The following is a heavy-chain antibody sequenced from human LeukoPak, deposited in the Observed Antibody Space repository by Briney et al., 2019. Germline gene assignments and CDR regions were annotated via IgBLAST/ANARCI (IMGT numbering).Heavy chain of an antibody. V-gene: IGHV4-39*01. D-gene: IGHD3-9*01. CDR3: ARHGDYDVLTAYFDY. CDR1: GGSISSNRHY. CDR2: IYYSGST. J-gene: IGHJ4*02. Sequence: PSETLPLTCTVSGGSISSNRHYWGWIRQPPGKGLEWIGSIYYSGSTYYNPSLKSRVTISVDTSKNQFSLKLSSMTAADTAVYYCARHGDYDVLTAYFDYWGQGTLVTVSS.